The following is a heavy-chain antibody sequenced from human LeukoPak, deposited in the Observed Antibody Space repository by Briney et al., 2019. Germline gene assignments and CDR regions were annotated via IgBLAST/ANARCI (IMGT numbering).Heavy chain of an antibody. Sequence: GASVKVSCKASGYTFTSYDINWVRQATGQGLEWMGWMNPNSDNTGYAQKFQGRVTMTRNTSISTAYMELSSLRSEDTAVYYCARAPGGYCSSTSCYYYYYGMDVWGQGTTVTVSS. J-gene: IGHJ6*02. D-gene: IGHD2-2*01. CDR1: GYTFTSYD. CDR2: MNPNSDNT. V-gene: IGHV1-8*01. CDR3: ARAPGGYCSSTSCYYYYYGMDV.